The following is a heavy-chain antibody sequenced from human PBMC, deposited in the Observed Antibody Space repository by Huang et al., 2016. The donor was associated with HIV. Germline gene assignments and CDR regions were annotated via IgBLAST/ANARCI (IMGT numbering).Heavy chain of an antibody. D-gene: IGHD4-17*01. Sequence: QVHLVQSGAEVKKPGASVKVSWKASGYTFTNYDINWVRQAPGRGLEWMGWMNPNTGNTGFAQSFQGRVTMTRKTSITTAYMELTSLTSEDTAVYYCARSAYGDLDYWGLGTLVIVSS. V-gene: IGHV1-8*02. CDR1: GYTFTNYD. CDR3: ARSAYGDLDY. J-gene: IGHJ4*02. CDR2: MNPNTGNT.